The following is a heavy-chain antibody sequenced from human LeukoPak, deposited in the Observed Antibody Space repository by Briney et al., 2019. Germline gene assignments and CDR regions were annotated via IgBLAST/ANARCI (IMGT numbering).Heavy chain of an antibody. V-gene: IGHV1-2*02. CDR1: GYTFTGYY. J-gene: IGHJ5*02. CDR2: INPNSGGT. Sequence: ASVKVSCKASGYTFTGYYIHWVRQAPGQGLYWMGWINPNSGGTNYAQKFQGRVTMTRDTSINTAYMELSRLRSDDTAVYYCARDMSWFDPWGQGTLVTVSS. D-gene: IGHD3-16*01. CDR3: ARDMSWFDP.